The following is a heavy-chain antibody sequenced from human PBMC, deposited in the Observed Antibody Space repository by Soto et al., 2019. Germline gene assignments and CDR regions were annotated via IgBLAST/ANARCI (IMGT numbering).Heavy chain of an antibody. J-gene: IGHJ6*02. CDR1: GGTFSSYA. D-gene: IGHD4-17*01. Sequence: QVQLVQSGAEVKKPGSSVKVSCKASGGTFSSYAISWVRQAPRQGLEWMGGIIPIFGTANYAQKFQGRVTITADESTSTAYMELSSLRSEDTAVYYCASDRLATVTTDYYGMDVWGQGTTVTVSS. V-gene: IGHV1-69*12. CDR2: IIPIFGTA. CDR3: ASDRLATVTTDYYGMDV.